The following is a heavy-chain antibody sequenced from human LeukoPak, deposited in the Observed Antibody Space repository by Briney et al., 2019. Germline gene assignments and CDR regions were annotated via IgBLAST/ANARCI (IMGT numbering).Heavy chain of an antibody. CDR2: ISSSSSYI. CDR1: GFTFSSYS. J-gene: IGHJ5*02. D-gene: IGHD3-10*01. Sequence: KTGGSLRLSCAASGFTFSSYSMNWVRQAPGKGLEWVSSISSSSSYIYYADSVKGRFTISRDNSKNTLYLQMNSLRAEDTAVYYCAKAASVLLWFGDTPIQNWFDPWGQGTLVTVSS. CDR3: AKAASVLLWFGDTPIQNWFDP. V-gene: IGHV3-21*04.